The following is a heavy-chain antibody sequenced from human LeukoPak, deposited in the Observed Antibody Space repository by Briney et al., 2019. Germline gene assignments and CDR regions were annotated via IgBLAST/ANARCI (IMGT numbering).Heavy chain of an antibody. D-gene: IGHD6-19*01. V-gene: IGHV3-23*01. J-gene: IGHJ4*02. Sequence: GGSLRLSCAAPGFTFSSYAMSWVRQAPGKGLEWVSAISGSGGSTYYADSVKGRFTISRDNSKDTLYLQMNSLRAEDTAVYYCAKLHSSGWYDEGYWGQGTLVTVSS. CDR3: AKLHSSGWYDEGY. CDR1: GFTFSSYA. CDR2: ISGSGGST.